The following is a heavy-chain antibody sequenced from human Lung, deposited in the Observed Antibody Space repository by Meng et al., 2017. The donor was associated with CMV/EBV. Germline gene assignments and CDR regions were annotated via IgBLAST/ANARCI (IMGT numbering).Heavy chain of an antibody. J-gene: IGHJ4*02. D-gene: IGHD1-26*01. Sequence: QVPLQRSGPGLGKPSGTRSLTCGVPGVSISSNIRWTWVRQPPGKGLEWIGDIDDSGSTNYNPSLNSRISISLDKSKNHFSLKVNSVTAADTAVYYCARGKQDAWELLAYWGQGALVTVSS. CDR3: ARGKQDAWELLAY. CDR1: GVSISSNIR. V-gene: IGHV4-4*02. CDR2: IDDSGST.